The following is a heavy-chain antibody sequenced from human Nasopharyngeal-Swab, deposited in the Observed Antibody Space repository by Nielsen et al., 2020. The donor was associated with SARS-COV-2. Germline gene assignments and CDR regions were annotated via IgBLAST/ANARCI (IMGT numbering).Heavy chain of an antibody. CDR2: ITSSYDQK. D-gene: IGHD1-26*01. V-gene: IGHV3-21*01. Sequence: WSRQPPGKGLEWVASITSSYDQKYYGDSVKGRFTISRDNARNSLYLEMNSLRVEDTAIYYCASEVVGFYFYMNVWGKGTTVTVSS. CDR3: ASEVVGFYFYMNV. J-gene: IGHJ6*03.